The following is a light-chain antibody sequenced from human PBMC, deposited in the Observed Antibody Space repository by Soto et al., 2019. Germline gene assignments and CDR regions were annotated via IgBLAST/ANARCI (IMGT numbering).Light chain of an antibody. Sequence: QSVLTQPPSASGSPGQSVTISCTGTSSDVGGYNYVSWYQQHPGKVPKLIIYEVSKRPSGVPDRFSASKSGNAASLTVSGLQAEDEADYYGSSYAGSNSVVFGGGTKLTVL. CDR1: SSDVGGYNY. CDR2: EVS. V-gene: IGLV2-8*01. CDR3: SSYAGSNSVV. J-gene: IGLJ2*01.